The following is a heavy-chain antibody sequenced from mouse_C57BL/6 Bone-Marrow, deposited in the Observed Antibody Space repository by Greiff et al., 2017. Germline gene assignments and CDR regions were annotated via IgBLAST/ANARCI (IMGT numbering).Heavy chain of an antibody. V-gene: IGHV1-55*01. J-gene: IGHJ1*03. CDR3: ARPSCYYYGSSYGYFDV. D-gene: IGHD1-1*01. Sequence: QVQLQQPGAELVKPGASVKMSCKASGYTFTSYWITWVKQRPGQGLEWIGDIYPGSGSTNYNEKFKSKATLTVDTSSSTAYMQLSSLTSEDSAVYYWARPSCYYYGSSYGYFDVWGTGTTVTVSS. CDR1: GYTFTSYW. CDR2: IYPGSGST.